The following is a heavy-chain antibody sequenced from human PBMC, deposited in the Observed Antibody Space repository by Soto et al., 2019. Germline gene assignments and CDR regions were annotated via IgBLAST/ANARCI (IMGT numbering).Heavy chain of an antibody. CDR1: GFTFRKFW. CDR2: ISSDGTTT. J-gene: IGHJ1*01. CDR3: AIQDCINDVCLEAAVTVGGALES. Sequence: EVQLVQSGGGLAQPGKSLRLSCAASGFTFRKFWMHWVRQVPGKGPVWVSYISSDGTTTDYADSVKGRFTISRDNAKDTLYLQMDSLRAEDPAVYYCAIQDCINDVCLEAAVTVGGALESWGQGTLVTVSS. V-gene: IGHV3-74*01. D-gene: IGHD2-8*01.